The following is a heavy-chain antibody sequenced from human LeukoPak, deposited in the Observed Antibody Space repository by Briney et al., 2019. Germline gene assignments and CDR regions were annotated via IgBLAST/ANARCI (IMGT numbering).Heavy chain of an antibody. CDR3: ARAYGDEDYFDY. CDR2: IFFSGST. CDR1: GASISSDY. D-gene: IGHD4-17*01. V-gene: IGHV4-59*08. J-gene: IGHJ4*02. Sequence: PSETLSLTCTVSGASISSDYWSWIRQPPGKGLEWIGYIFFSGSTNYNPSLKRRVTMSVDTSRNQFSLKLSSVTAADTAVYYCARAYGDEDYFDYWGQGTLVTVSS.